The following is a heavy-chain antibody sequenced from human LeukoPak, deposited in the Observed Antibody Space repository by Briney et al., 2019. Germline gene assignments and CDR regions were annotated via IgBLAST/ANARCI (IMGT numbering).Heavy chain of an antibody. CDR2: INPNSGGT. V-gene: IGHV1-2*02. J-gene: IGHJ3*02. Sequence: ASVKASCKASGYTFTGYYMHWVRQAPGQGLEWMGWINPNSGGTNYAQKFQGRVTMTRDTSISTAYMELSRLRSDDTAVYYCARIKVGILDALDIWGQGTMVTVSS. D-gene: IGHD2-21*01. CDR3: ARIKVGILDALDI. CDR1: GYTFTGYY.